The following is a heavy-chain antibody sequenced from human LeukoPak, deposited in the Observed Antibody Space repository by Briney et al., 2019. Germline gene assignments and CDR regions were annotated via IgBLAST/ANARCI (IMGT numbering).Heavy chain of an antibody. CDR1: GFTFSSYA. J-gene: IGHJ4*02. D-gene: IGHD4-17*01. V-gene: IGHV3-30*04. CDR2: ISYDGSNK. CDR3: ARDLGPYGDYGDYFDY. Sequence: PGRSVRLSCAASGFTFSSYAMHWVRQAPGKGLEWVAVISYDGSNKYYADSVKGRFTISRDNSKNTLYLQMNSLRAEDTAVYYCARDLGPYGDYGDYFDYWGQGTLVTVSS.